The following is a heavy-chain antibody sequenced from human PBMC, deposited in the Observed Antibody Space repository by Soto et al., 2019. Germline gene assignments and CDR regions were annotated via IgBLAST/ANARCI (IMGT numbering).Heavy chain of an antibody. J-gene: IGHJ4*02. V-gene: IGHV4-59*01. CDR3: ARGTSWQLPFDY. CDR2: ISYSGST. CDR1: NDSISSYY. D-gene: IGHD6-13*01. Sequence: ETLSLTGRVSNDSISSYYWSWIRQPPGKRLEWIGYISYSGSTDYNLSLKSRVTISGDTSKNQFSLKVSSVTAADTAVYYCARGTSWQLPFDYWGQGTTVTISS.